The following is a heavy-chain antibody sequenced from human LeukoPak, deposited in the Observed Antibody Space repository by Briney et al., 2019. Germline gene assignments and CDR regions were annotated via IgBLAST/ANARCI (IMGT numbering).Heavy chain of an antibody. CDR1: GYTFTSHG. J-gene: IGHJ6*03. V-gene: IGHV1-18*01. Sequence: ASVKVSCKASGYTFTSHGISWVRQAPGQGLEWMGWISTYNGNTNYAQKLQGRVSMTTDTSTSTAYMDLRSLRSDDTAVYYCARDGIHWSGYYYYMDVWGKGTTVTVSS. CDR2: ISTYNGNT. D-gene: IGHD3-3*01. CDR3: ARDGIHWSGYYYYMDV.